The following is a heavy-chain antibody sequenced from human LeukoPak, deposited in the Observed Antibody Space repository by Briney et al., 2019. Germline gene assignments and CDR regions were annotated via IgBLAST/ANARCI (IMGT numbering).Heavy chain of an antibody. V-gene: IGHV4-39*07. CDR2: VYYSGNT. D-gene: IGHD1-26*01. CDR3: TRVRLEWEVEY. Sequence: SETLSLTCTVSDGSISSVSYYWGWIRQPPGRALEWIGSVYYSGNTYYNPPFTGRLTISVDTSKNHFSLKLTSMTAADTAIYYCTRVRLEWEVEYWAQGPLVTVSS. J-gene: IGHJ4*02. CDR1: DGSISSVSYY.